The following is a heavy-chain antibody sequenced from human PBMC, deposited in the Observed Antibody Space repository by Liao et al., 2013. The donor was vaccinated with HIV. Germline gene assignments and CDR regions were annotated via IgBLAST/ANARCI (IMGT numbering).Heavy chain of an antibody. CDR2: VYTRGNT. CDR3: ARTDQYYDFWNGYENWFDP. D-gene: IGHD3-3*01. V-gene: IGHV4-61*02. J-gene: IGHJ5*02. Sequence: QVQLQESGPGLVKPSQTLSLTCTVSGASVSSGSYYWSWIRQPAGKGLEWIGRVYTRGNTNSNASLKSRVTMSVDTSKNQFSLKLSSVTAADTAVYYCARTDQYYDFWNGYENWFDPWGQGTLVTVSS. CDR1: GASVSSGSYY.